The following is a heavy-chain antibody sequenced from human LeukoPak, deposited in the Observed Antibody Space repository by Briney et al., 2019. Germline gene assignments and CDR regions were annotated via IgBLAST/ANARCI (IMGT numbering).Heavy chain of an antibody. CDR2: ISSSGGST. Sequence: PGGSLRLSCAASGFTFSNCAMSWVRQAPGKGLEWISTISSSGGSTTYADSVQGRFTISRDNSKNTLYLQMISLRTEDTAVYYCAKKMAGKYYFDYWGQGTLVTVSS. J-gene: IGHJ4*02. CDR3: AKKMAGKYYFDY. CDR1: GFTFSNCA. D-gene: IGHD1-14*01. V-gene: IGHV3-23*01.